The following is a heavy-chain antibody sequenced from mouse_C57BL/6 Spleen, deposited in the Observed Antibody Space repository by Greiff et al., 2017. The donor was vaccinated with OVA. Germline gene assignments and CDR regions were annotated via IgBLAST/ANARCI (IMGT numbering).Heavy chain of an antibody. Sequence: VQLQQSGPELVKPGASVKISCKASGYAFSSSWMNWVKQRPGKGLEWIGRIYPGDGDTNYNGKFKGKATLTADNSSSTAYMQLSSLTSEDAAVYFCARLSSSDFDYWGQGTTLTVSS. J-gene: IGHJ2*01. CDR1: GYAFSSSW. CDR2: IYPGDGDT. CDR3: ARLSSSDFDY. D-gene: IGHD1-1*01. V-gene: IGHV1-82*01.